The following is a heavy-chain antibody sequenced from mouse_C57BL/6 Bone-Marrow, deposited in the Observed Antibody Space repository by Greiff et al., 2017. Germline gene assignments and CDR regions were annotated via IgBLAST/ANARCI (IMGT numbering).Heavy chain of an antibody. D-gene: IGHD2-3*01. Sequence: VQLQEPGPGLVAPSQSLSITCTASGFSLTSYSISWVRQPPGKGLEWLGVICTGGGTNYNSALKSRLSISKDNSKSQVFLKMSSLQTDDTARYYCARDYDNLDYWGQGTTLTVSS. CDR1: GFSLTSYS. J-gene: IGHJ2*01. V-gene: IGHV2-9-1*01. CDR2: ICTGGGT. CDR3: ARDYDNLDY.